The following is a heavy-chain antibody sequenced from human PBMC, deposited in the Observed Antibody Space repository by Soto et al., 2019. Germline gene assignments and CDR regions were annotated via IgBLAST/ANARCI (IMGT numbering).Heavy chain of an antibody. D-gene: IGHD3-22*01. CDR2: ISAYNGNT. CDR1: GYTFTSYG. V-gene: IGHV1-18*01. Sequence: ASVKVSRKASGYTFTSYGISWVRQAPGQGLEWMGWISAYNGNTNYAQKLQGRVTMTTDTSTSTAYMELRSLRSDDTAVYYCARVRRHYYDSSGDYYFDYWGQGTLVTVSS. CDR3: ARVRRHYYDSSGDYYFDY. J-gene: IGHJ4*02.